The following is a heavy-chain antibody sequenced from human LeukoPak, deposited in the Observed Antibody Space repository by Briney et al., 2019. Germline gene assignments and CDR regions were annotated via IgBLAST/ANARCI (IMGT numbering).Heavy chain of an antibody. CDR2: ITSSGSTI. CDR1: GFTFSDYY. J-gene: IGHJ6*03. Sequence: PGGSLRLSCAASGFTFSDYYMSWIRQAPGKGLEWVSYITSSGSTIYYADSVKGRFTISRDNAKNSLYPQMNSLRAEDTAVYYCARPRSGSYFDYYYYMDVWGKGTTVTVSS. CDR3: ARPRSGSYFDYYYYMDV. D-gene: IGHD1-26*01. V-gene: IGHV3-11*01.